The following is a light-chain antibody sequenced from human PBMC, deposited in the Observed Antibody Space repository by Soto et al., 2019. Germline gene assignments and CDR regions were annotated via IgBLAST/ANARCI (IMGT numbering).Light chain of an antibody. CDR1: SGDVGGYSY. J-gene: IGLJ1*01. Sequence: QSALAQPAPVSGSPGQSIAISCTGTSGDVGGYSYVSWYQQQPGKAPKLVISAVSNRPSGVSDRFSGSKSGNTASLTISGLQTEDEADYYCVSYTTSSTYGFGTGTKVTVL. CDR3: VSYTTSSTYG. CDR2: AVS. V-gene: IGLV2-14*01.